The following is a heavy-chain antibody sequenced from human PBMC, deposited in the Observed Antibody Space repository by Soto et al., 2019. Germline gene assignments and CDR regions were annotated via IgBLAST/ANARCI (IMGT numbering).Heavy chain of an antibody. V-gene: IGHV5-10-1*01. CDR1: GYTLTTFW. CDR3: ARLFCSTTTCDSWFDP. D-gene: IGHD2-2*01. J-gene: IGHJ5*02. Sequence: PGESRERSGTRFGYTLTTFWISWVRQMPGKGLEWMGRIDPRDSYVNYSPSFQGHVTISLDKSISTAYLQWGSLKASDTAMYYCARLFCSTTTCDSWFDPWGQGTLVIVS. CDR2: IDPRDSYV.